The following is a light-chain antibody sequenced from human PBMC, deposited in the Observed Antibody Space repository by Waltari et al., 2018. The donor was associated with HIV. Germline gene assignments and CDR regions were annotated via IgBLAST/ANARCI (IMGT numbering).Light chain of an antibody. V-gene: IGLV2-11*01. CDR2: DVS. CDR3: CSYAGSDSYV. Sequence: QSALTQPRSVSGSPGQSVTISCTGSSSDVGGYKYVSWYEQHPGKAPKLMIYDVSKRPSGVPDRFSGSKSGNTASLTISWLQAEDEADYYCCSYAGSDSYVFGTGTKVTVL. J-gene: IGLJ1*01. CDR1: SSDVGGYKY.